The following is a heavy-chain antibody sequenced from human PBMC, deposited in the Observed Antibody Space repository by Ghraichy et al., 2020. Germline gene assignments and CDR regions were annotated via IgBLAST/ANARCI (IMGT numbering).Heavy chain of an antibody. CDR3: ASGLGSGSYTPVDY. Sequence: SETLSLTCAVYGGSFSGYYWSWIRQPPGTGLEWIGEINHSGSTNSNPSLKSRVTISVATSKNQFSLKLSSVTAADTAVYYYASGLGSGSYTPVDYWGQGTLFTVSS. V-gene: IGHV4-34*01. CDR1: GGSFSGYY. CDR2: INHSGST. D-gene: IGHD3-10*01. J-gene: IGHJ4*02.